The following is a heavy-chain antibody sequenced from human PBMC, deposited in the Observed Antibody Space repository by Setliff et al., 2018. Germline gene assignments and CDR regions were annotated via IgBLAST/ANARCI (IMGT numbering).Heavy chain of an antibody. CDR2: ISHSGST. CDR1: GYSISSGHY. J-gene: IGHJ3*02. CDR3: ARKGISALSGAFDM. Sequence: SETLSLTCTVSGYSISSGHYWGWIRQPPGKGLEWIGSISHSGSTYYNPSLRSRVTISLDTSKNQFSLKLSSVTAADTAVYYCARKGISALSGAFDMWGQGTMVTVSS. V-gene: IGHV4-38-2*02. D-gene: IGHD1-26*01.